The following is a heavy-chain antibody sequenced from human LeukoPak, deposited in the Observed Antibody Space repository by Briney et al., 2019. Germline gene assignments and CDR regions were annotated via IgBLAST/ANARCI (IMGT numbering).Heavy chain of an antibody. CDR3: ASNVMVVKPPHDAFDI. CDR1: GGTFSSYA. Sequence: GASVKVSCKASGGTFSSYAISWVRQAPGQGLEWMGGIIPIFGTANYAQKFQGRVTNTTDESTSTAYMELSSLRSEDTAVYYCASNVMVVKPPHDAFDIWGQGTMVTVSS. J-gene: IGHJ3*02. CDR2: IIPIFGTA. D-gene: IGHD2-15*01. V-gene: IGHV1-69*05.